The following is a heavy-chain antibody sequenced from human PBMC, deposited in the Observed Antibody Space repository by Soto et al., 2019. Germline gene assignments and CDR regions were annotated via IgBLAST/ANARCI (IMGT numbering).Heavy chain of an antibody. V-gene: IGHV3-23*01. CDR2: ISGSGGST. CDR3: AKAAVYSSGYLYGMDV. D-gene: IGHD3-22*01. CDR1: GFTISSYA. Sequence: GGSLRLSCAASGFTISSYAMSWVRQAPGKGLEWVSAISGSGGSTYYADSVKGRFTISRGNSKNTLYLQMNSLRAEDTAVYYCAKAAVYSSGYLYGMDVWGQGTTVPLSS. J-gene: IGHJ6*02.